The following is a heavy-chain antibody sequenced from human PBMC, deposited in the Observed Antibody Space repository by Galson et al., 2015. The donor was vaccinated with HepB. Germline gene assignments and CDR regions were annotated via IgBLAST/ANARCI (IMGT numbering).Heavy chain of an antibody. J-gene: IGHJ5*02. Sequence: SETLSLTCTVSGGSISSSSYYWGWIRQPPGKGLEWIGSIYYSGSTYYNPSLKSRVTISIDSSRNHLSLQMTSVSAADTAVYYCARGSAGRRMASWGQGTRVTVSS. CDR2: IYYSGST. V-gene: IGHV4-39*02. D-gene: IGHD2-8*01. CDR1: GGSISSSSYY. CDR3: ARGSAGRRMAS.